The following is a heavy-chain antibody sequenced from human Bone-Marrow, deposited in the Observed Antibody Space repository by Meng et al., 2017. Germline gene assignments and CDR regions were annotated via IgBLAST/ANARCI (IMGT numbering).Heavy chain of an antibody. CDR3: AGEVAVAGTDYYNWFDP. V-gene: IGHV5-51*04. J-gene: IGHJ5*02. CDR1: GYSFTSYW. D-gene: IGHD6-19*01. Sequence: KVSCKGSGYSFTSYWIGWVRQMPGKGLEWMAIIYPSDSDTRYSPSFQGQVSISADKPITTAYPQWSSLKASDTAMYYCAGEVAVAGTDYYNWFDPWGQGTLVTVSS. CDR2: IYPSDSDT.